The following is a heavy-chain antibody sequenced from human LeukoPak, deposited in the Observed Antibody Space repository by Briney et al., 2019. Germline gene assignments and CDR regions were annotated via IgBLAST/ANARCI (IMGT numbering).Heavy chain of an antibody. V-gene: IGHV4-59*01. CDR1: GGSISSYY. D-gene: IGHD3-9*01. CDR3: ARSEGKYYDILTGYYPFDY. CDR2: IYYSGST. J-gene: IGHJ4*02. Sequence: SETLSLTCTVSGGSISSYYWSWIRQPPGKGLEWVGYIYYSGSTNYNPSLKSRVTISVDTSKNQFSLKLSSVTAADTAVCYCARSEGKYYDILTGYYPFDYWGQGTLVTVSS.